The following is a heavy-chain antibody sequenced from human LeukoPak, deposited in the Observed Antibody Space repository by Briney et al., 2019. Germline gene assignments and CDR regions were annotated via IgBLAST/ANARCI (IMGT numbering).Heavy chain of an antibody. CDR1: GFTFSDYY. Sequence: GGSLRLSCAASGFTFSDYYMSWIRQAPGKGLEGVSYISSSGSTIYYADSVKGRFTISRDNAKNSLYLQMNSLRAEDTAVYYCASGRTYDFWSGSNWFDHWGQGTLVTVSS. J-gene: IGHJ5*02. V-gene: IGHV3-11*01. CDR2: ISSSGSTI. CDR3: ASGRTYDFWSGSNWFDH. D-gene: IGHD3-3*01.